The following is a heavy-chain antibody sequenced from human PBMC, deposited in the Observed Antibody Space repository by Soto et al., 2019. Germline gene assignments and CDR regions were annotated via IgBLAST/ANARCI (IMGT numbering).Heavy chain of an antibody. CDR1: GYSFTNYG. V-gene: IGHV1-18*01. D-gene: IGHD3-9*01. J-gene: IGHJ4*02. Sequence: GASVKVSCKASGYSFTNYGICWVRQAPGQGLEWVGWIGAYGSDTDYAQKFQGRVTMTTDTSTSTAYMELRSLRSDDTAVYYCARDRGADYDILTGQTTTFDYWGQGTLVTVSS. CDR2: IGAYGSDT. CDR3: ARDRGADYDILTGQTTTFDY.